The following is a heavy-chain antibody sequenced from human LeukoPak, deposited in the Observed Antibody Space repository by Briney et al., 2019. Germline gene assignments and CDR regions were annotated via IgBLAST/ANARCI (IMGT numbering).Heavy chain of an antibody. CDR3: ARLGVTGTRGAFDI. J-gene: IGHJ3*02. D-gene: IGHD1-20*01. Sequence: SETLSLTCTVSGGSISSYYWSWLPQPPGKGREWIGYLYYSGNNNCTPSLESRVTISVHTYKHHFSLELSSVTAADTAVYFCARLGVTGTRGAFDIWGQGTMVTVSS. CDR1: GGSISSYY. V-gene: IGHV4-59*08. CDR2: LYYSGNN.